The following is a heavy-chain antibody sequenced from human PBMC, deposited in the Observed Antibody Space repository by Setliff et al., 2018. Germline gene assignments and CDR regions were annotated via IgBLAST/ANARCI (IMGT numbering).Heavy chain of an antibody. CDR2: INPSSGRT. J-gene: IGHJ3*02. Sequence: ASMKVSCKASGYTFTSHYMHWVRQAPGLGLEWMGTINPSSGRTSYAQKFQGRVTMTRDTSTSTVYMDMSSLRSEDTAVYYRARDVFPYHYEGAFDIWGQGTMVTVSS. V-gene: IGHV1-46*01. CDR3: ARDVFPYHYEGAFDI. D-gene: IGHD3-22*01. CDR1: GYTFTSHY.